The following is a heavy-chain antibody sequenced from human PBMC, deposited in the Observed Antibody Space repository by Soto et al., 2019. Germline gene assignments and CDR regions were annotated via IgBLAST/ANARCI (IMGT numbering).Heavy chain of an antibody. D-gene: IGHD3-16*01. V-gene: IGHV3-23*01. Sequence: GGALRLSCADSGFSFHTDAMGWVRQAPGKGLEWVSSLSGSGGSTNYADSVKGRFTISRDNSKDTLYLQMNNLRAEDTAMYYCAKDLRDWGFFDYWGLGTLVTVSS. CDR1: GFSFHTDA. J-gene: IGHJ4*02. CDR3: AKDLRDWGFFDY. CDR2: LSGSGGST.